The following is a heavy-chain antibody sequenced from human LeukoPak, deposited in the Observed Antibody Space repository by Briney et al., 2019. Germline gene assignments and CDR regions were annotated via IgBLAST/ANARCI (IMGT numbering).Heavy chain of an antibody. CDR2: ISYDGSDK. CDR3: AKDFAAGSLFDY. CDR1: GFTFSSYG. V-gene: IGHV3-30*18. Sequence: PGGSLRLSCAASGFTFSSYGMHWVRQAPGKGLEWVVLISYDGSDKYYADSVKGRFTISRDNSKNTLYLQMNSLRPEDTALYYCAKDFAAGSLFDYWGQGTLVTVSS. J-gene: IGHJ4*02. D-gene: IGHD3-10*01.